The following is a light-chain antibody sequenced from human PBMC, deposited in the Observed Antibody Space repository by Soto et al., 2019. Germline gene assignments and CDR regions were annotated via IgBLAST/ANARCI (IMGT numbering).Light chain of an antibody. CDR2: STS. V-gene: IGKV3-20*01. CDR3: QQYGSSPWT. Sequence: EIVLTQSPGTLSLSPGERGTLSCRASQSVTNNFLAWYQQRPGQAPRLLLYSTSNRATGIPDRFSGSGSGTDFTLTISRLEPEDFAVYYCQQYGSSPWTFGQGTKVDI. J-gene: IGKJ1*01. CDR1: QSVTNNF.